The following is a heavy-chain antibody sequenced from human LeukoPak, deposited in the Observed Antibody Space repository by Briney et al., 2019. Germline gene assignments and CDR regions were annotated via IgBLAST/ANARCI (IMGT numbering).Heavy chain of an antibody. CDR1: GFTFSSYW. Sequence: PGGSLRLSCAASGFTFSSYWMNWARQAPGKGLEWVGSINHNGNVKYYVDSVNGRFTISGDNDKNSLYLQMSNLRAEDTAVYFCARGGGLDVWGQGTTVTVSS. CDR2: INHNGNVK. D-gene: IGHD3-16*01. CDR3: ARGGGLDV. V-gene: IGHV3-7*03. J-gene: IGHJ6*02.